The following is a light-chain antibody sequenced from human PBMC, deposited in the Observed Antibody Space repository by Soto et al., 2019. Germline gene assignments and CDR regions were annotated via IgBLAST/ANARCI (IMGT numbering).Light chain of an antibody. CDR1: QSVSSD. CDR3: QRRSNWPRS. V-gene: IGKV3-11*01. CDR2: DAT. Sequence: EIVLTQSPATLSLSPGERATLSCRASQSVSSDLVWYQQKPGQAPRLLIYDATNRATGIPARFSGSGSGTDFTLTISSLEPEDFAVYYCQRRSNWPRSFGQGTRLEMK. J-gene: IGKJ5*01.